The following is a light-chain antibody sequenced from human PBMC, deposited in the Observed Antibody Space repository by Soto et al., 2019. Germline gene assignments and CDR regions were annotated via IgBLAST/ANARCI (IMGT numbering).Light chain of an antibody. CDR3: QHFNTYTKT. Sequence: DIQMTQSPSTLSTSVGERVTITCRASQGVSYWLAWYQQKPGKAPNLLIYDASSLESGVPSRFSGSGSGTEFTLTISSLQPDDSATYYCQHFNTYTKTLGHGTKVEIK. CDR1: QGVSYW. V-gene: IGKV1-5*01. CDR2: DAS. J-gene: IGKJ1*01.